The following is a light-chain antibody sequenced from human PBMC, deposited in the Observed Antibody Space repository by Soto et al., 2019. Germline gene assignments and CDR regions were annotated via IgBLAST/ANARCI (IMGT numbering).Light chain of an antibody. CDR2: QGN. Sequence: QSALTQPASVSGSPGQSITISCTGPSSGVGSYNLVSWYQQHPGKAPKLMIYQGNKRPSGVSNRFSASKSGNTASLTISGLQAEDEAEYCCCSYAGSFVVFGGGTKLTVL. CDR3: CSYAGSFVV. V-gene: IGLV2-23*01. J-gene: IGLJ2*01. CDR1: SSGVGSYNL.